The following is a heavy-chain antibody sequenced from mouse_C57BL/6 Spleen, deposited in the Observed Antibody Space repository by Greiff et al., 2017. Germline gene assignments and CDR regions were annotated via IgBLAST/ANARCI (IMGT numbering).Heavy chain of an antibody. V-gene: IGHV1-82*01. CDR3: ASGDPDY. Sequence: QVQLQQSGPELVKPGASVKISCKASGYAFSSSWMNWVKQRPGKGLEWIGRIYPGDGDTNYNGKFKGKATLTADKSSSTAYMQLSSLTSEDSAVYFCASGDPDYWGQGTTLTVSS. J-gene: IGHJ2*01. CDR1: GYAFSSSW. D-gene: IGHD3-3*01. CDR2: IYPGDGDT.